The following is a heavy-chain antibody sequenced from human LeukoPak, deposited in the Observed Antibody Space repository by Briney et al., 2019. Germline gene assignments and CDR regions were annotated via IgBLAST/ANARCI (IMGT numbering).Heavy chain of an antibody. CDR1: GGSFSGYY. CDR2: INHSGST. CDR3: ARGTSSWVPCLDY. D-gene: IGHD6-13*01. J-gene: IGHJ4*02. V-gene: IGHV4-34*01. Sequence: SETLSLTCAVYGGSFSGYYWSWIRQPPGKGLEWIGEINHSGSTNYNPSLKSRVTISVDTSKNQFSLKLSSVTAADTAVYYCARGTSSWVPCLDYWGQGTLVTVSS.